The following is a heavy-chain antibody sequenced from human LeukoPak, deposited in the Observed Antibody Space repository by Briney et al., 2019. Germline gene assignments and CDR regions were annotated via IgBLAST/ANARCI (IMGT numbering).Heavy chain of an antibody. D-gene: IGHD6-13*01. CDR3: ARHSGYSSSWYGY. CDR2: IYYSGST. Sequence: SETLSLTCTVSGGSMFSYYWNWIRQPPGKGPEWIGSIYYSGSTYYNPSLKSRVTISVDTSKNQFSLKLSSVTAADTAVYYCARHSGYSSSWYGYWGQGTLVTVSS. CDR1: GGSMFSYY. V-gene: IGHV4-39*01. J-gene: IGHJ4*02.